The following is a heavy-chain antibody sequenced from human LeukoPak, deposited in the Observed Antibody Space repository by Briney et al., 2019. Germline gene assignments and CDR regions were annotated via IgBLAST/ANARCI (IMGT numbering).Heavy chain of an antibody. V-gene: IGHV3-48*04. CDR3: ARDATTELGTVLRYYYYGMDV. CDR1: GFTFSSYS. J-gene: IGHJ6*02. D-gene: IGHD7-27*01. Sequence: PGGSLRLSCAASGFTFSSYSMNWVRQAPGKGLEWVSYISSSSSTIYYADSVKGRFTISRDNAKNSLYLQMNSLRAEDTAVYYCARDATTELGTVLRYYYYGMDVWGQGTTVTVSS. CDR2: ISSSSSTI.